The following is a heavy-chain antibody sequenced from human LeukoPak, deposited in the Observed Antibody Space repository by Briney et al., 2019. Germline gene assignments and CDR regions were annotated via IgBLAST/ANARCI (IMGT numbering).Heavy chain of an antibody. D-gene: IGHD1-26*01. CDR2: IKEAECDK. CDR1: VSSGLTRL. V-gene: IGHV3-7*01. J-gene: IGHJ4*02. CDR3: ASAAGWESGY. Sequence: GGAVRLSCVACVSSGLTRLMHWVGQAPGRGLAGVAIIKEAECDKYYVGSVKGRFTISRENGKNSVYLEMNSLRVEDTAVYYCASAAGWESGYWGQGTLVTVSS.